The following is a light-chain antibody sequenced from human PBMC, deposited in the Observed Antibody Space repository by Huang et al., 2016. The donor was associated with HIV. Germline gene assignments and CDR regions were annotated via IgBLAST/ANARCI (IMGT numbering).Light chain of an antibody. CDR2: SSF. CDR3: QQYYGPPT. CDR1: QAISNS. J-gene: IGKJ1*01. V-gene: IGKV1-NL1*01. Sequence: DIQMTQSPSSLSPSVGDRVTITCRASQAISNSLAWYQQKPGKAPKLLLHSSFRLENGVPSRFSGSGSGADYTLTISSLQPEDSATYYCQQYYGPPTFGQGTRVEIK.